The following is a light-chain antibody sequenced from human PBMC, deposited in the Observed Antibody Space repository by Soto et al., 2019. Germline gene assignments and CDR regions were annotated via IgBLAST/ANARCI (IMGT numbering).Light chain of an antibody. CDR3: CSYAGSAYVV. CDR1: SSDVGSYTL. J-gene: IGLJ2*01. V-gene: IGLV2-23*02. CDR2: EVS. Sequence: QSALTQPASVSGSPGQSITISCTGTSSDVGSYTLVSWYQQHPGNAPKLMIYEVSKRPSGVSNRFSGSKSGNTASLTISGLQAEDEADYYCCSYAGSAYVVFGGGTKVTVL.